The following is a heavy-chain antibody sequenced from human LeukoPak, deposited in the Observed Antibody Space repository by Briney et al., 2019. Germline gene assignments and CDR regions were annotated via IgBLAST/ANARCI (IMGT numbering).Heavy chain of an antibody. J-gene: IGHJ4*02. CDR2: IIPIFGTA. D-gene: IGHD6-19*01. CDR1: GYTFTDYY. Sequence: SVKVSCKASGYTFTDYYIHWVRRAPGQGLEWMGRIIPIFGTANYAQKFQGRVTITTDESTSTAYKELSSLRSEDTAVYYCARVPTFSSGWAPFDYWGQGTLVTVSS. CDR3: ARVPTFSSGWAPFDY. V-gene: IGHV1-69*05.